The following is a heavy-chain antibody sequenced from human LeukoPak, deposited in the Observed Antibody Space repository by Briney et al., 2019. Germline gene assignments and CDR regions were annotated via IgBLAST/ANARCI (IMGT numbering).Heavy chain of an antibody. CDR2: ISGSGGST. Sequence: GGSLRLSCAASGFTFSSYAMSWVRQAPGKGLEWVSAISGSGGSTYYADSVKGRFTISRDNSKNTLYLQMNSLRAEDTAVYYCAKMRVSLLWFGEPNWFDPWGQGTLVTVSS. CDR1: GFTFSSYA. V-gene: IGHV3-23*01. J-gene: IGHJ5*02. D-gene: IGHD3-10*01. CDR3: AKMRVSLLWFGEPNWFDP.